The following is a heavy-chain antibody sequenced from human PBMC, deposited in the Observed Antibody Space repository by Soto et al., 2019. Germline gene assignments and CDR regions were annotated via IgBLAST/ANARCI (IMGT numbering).Heavy chain of an antibody. V-gene: IGHV4-34*01. CDR2: INHSGST. J-gene: IGHJ6*02. D-gene: IGHD5-18*01. CDR1: GGSFSGYY. Sequence: SETLSLTCAVYGGSFSGYYWSWIRQPPGKGLEWIGEINHSGSTNYNPSLKSRVTISVDTSKNQFSLKLSSVTAADTAVYYCARAEKGRATGIQLWFPLGGMDVWGQGTTVTVSS. CDR3: ARAEKGRATGIQLWFPLGGMDV.